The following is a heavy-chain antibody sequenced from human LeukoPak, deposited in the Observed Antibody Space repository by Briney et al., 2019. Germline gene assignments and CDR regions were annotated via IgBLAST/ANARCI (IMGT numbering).Heavy chain of an antibody. J-gene: IGHJ6*03. CDR3: ARGRAMTTVTWGYYYYMDV. D-gene: IGHD4-17*01. CDR1: GGSFSGYY. CDR2: INHSGST. V-gene: IGHV4-34*01. Sequence: SGTLSLTCAVYGGSFSGYYWSWIRQPPGKGLEWIGEINHSGSTNYNPSLKSRVTISVDTSKNQFSLKLSSVTAADTAVYCCARGRAMTTVTWGYYYYMDVWGKGTTVTVSS.